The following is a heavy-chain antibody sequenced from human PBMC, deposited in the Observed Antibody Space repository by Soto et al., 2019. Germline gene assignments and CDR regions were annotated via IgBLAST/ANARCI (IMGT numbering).Heavy chain of an antibody. CDR2: IYSSGST. Sequence: EVLLVESGGGLVQPGGSLRLSCAASGITVSSNYMNWVRQAPGKGLEWVSIIYSSGSTYYADSVKGRFTCSRDNSKNTLYHQMDSLRAEDTAVYFCARGTSSGRLYGFQHWGQGTLVTVSS. CDR3: ARGTSSGRLYGFQH. CDR1: GITVSSNY. D-gene: IGHD3-10*01. V-gene: IGHV3-66*01. J-gene: IGHJ1*01.